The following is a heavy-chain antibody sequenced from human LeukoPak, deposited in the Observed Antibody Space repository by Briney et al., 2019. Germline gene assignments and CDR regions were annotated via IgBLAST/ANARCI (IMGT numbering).Heavy chain of an antibody. V-gene: IGHV4-59*08. CDR1: GGSMRSYY. CDR3: ARTKSGWYYSDY. CDR2: VYYSGTA. D-gene: IGHD6-19*01. Sequence: KPSETLSLTCTVSGGSMRSYYWSWIRQPPGKGLELIGYVYYSGTANYNPSLESRVTILVDTFKNQFSLNLSSVTAADTAVYYCARTKSGWYYSDYWGQGTLVSVSS. J-gene: IGHJ4*02.